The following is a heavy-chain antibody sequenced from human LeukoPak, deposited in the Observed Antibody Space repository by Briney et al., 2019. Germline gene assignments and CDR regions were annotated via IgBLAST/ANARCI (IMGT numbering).Heavy chain of an antibody. Sequence: PGGSLRLSCAASGFTFSSYSMNWVRQAPGKGPEWVSYISSSSSTIYYADSVKGRFTISRDNAKNSLYLQMNSLRDEDTAVYYCAGEAPLTMQRPVNDYWGQGTLVTVSS. J-gene: IGHJ4*02. CDR1: GFTFSSYS. D-gene: IGHD2-2*01. CDR3: AGEAPLTMQRPVNDY. V-gene: IGHV3-48*02. CDR2: ISSSSSTI.